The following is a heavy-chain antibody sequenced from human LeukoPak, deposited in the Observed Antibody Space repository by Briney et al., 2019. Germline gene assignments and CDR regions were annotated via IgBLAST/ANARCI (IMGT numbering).Heavy chain of an antibody. CDR2: IRSKAYGGTT. J-gene: IGHJ4*02. CDR3: TRDVNRGLSHYFDY. V-gene: IGHV3-49*04. D-gene: IGHD7-27*01. Sequence: GGSLRLSCTASGFTFGDYAMSWVRQAPVKGLEWVGFIRSKAYGGTTEYAASVKGRFTISRDDSKSIAYLQMNSLKTEDTAVYYCTRDVNRGLSHYFDYWGQGTLVTVSS. CDR1: GFTFGDYA.